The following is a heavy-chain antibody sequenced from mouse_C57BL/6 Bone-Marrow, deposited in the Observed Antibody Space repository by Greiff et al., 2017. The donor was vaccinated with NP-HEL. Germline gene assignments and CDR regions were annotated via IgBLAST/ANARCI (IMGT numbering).Heavy chain of an antibody. J-gene: IGHJ4*01. CDR1: GYTFTSYW. Sequence: QVQLQQPGAELVKPGASVKLSCKASGYTFTSYWMQWVKQRPGQGLEWIGEIDPSDSYTNYNQKFKGKATLTVDTSSSTAYMQHSSLTSGDTADDYGAKGRWAMDYWGQGTSVTVSS. D-gene: IGHD1-1*02. V-gene: IGHV1-50*01. CDR2: IDPSDSYT. CDR3: AKGRWAMDY.